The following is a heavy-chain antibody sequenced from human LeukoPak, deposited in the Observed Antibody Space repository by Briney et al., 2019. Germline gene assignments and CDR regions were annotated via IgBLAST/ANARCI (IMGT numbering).Heavy chain of an antibody. CDR2: ISSDGKDK. CDR3: AKEGRFCTATSCHKYFEH. Sequence: PGGSLRLSCAASGFTFSTSGMHWVRQAPGKSLEWVAVISSDGKDKYYTKSVRGRFTISRDNPKSTMYLEMNRLTSEDTAVYFCAKEGRFCTATSCHKYFEHWGQGTLVAVSS. CDR1: GFTFSTSG. J-gene: IGHJ1*01. D-gene: IGHD3/OR15-3a*01. V-gene: IGHV3-30*18.